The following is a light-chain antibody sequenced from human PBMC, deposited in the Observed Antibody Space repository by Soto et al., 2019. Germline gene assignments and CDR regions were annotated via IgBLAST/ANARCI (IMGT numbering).Light chain of an antibody. CDR3: QQYNTYPLT. V-gene: IGKV1-9*01. Sequence: IQLTQSPSSLSASVGDRVTSTCRASHNITYYLAWYQQKPGKAPKLLIYAASALQSGVPARFSGSGSGTDFTLTISSLQPDDFAIYYCQQYNTYPLTFAGGTTVE. CDR1: HNITYY. CDR2: AAS. J-gene: IGKJ4*01.